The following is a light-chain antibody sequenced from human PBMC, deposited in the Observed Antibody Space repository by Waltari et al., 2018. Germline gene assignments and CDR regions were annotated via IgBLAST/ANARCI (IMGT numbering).Light chain of an antibody. V-gene: IGKV2-28*01. CDR1: QSLLHSNGYNY. CDR3: MQALQTPLYT. Sequence: DMVMTKSPLSLPVTPGEPASIPCRSGQSLLHSNGYNYLDWYLQKPGQSPQLLIYLGSNRASGVPDRFSGSGSGTDFTLKISRVEAEDVGVYYCMQALQTPLYTFGQGTKLEIK. CDR2: LGS. J-gene: IGKJ2*01.